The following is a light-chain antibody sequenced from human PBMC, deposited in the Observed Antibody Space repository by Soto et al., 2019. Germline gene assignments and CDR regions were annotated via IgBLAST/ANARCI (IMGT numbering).Light chain of an antibody. V-gene: IGKV3-20*01. CDR1: RSFASSY. CDR2: AAS. J-gene: IGKJ2*01. CDR3: QHYGPSTPHT. Sequence: EIVLTQSPGTLSLSPGERATLSCRASRSFASSYLAWYQRKPGQSPRLLIYAASKRATGIPDRFTGSGSGADFTLTISSVEPEDCAVYYCQHYGPSTPHTFGQGTKVDIK.